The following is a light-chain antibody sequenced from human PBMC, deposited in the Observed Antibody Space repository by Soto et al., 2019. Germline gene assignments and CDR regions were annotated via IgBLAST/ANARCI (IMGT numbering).Light chain of an antibody. CDR3: QQYNDYPWT. J-gene: IGKJ1*01. CDR1: QSVSSY. V-gene: IGKV3-15*01. Sequence: MAPCPNTRSGSPGDRATLACRASQSVSSYLAWYQQKPGQAPRLLIYGASTRATGIPARFSGSGSGTEFTLTISSLQPDDFAAYYCQQYNDYPWTFGQGTKV. CDR2: GAS.